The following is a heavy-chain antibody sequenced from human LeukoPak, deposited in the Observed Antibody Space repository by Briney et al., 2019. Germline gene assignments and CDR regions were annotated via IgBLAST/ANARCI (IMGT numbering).Heavy chain of an antibody. CDR2: ISSSADST. CDR3: AKDRYNSGWYPDAFDI. D-gene: IGHD6-19*01. J-gene: IGHJ3*02. Sequence: GGSLRLSCEASGFTFSSYAMSWVRQAPGKGLAWVSVISSSADSTYYADSVKGRFTISRDNSKNTLYLQMNSLRAEDTAVYYCAKDRYNSGWYPDAFDIWGQGTMVTVSS. CDR1: GFTFSSYA. V-gene: IGHV3-23*01.